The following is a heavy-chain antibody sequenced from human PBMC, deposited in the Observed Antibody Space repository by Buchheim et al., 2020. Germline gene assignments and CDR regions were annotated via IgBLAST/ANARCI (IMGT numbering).Heavy chain of an antibody. V-gene: IGHV3-30*10. Sequence: QVQLVESGGGVVQPGWSLRLSCAASGFTLSTYAMHWVRQAPGKGLDWVAVISHDGSNKYYTDSVKGRFTISRDNSKNTLYLQMNSLRAEDTAMYYCARGGRGSDDAFDYWGQGTL. J-gene: IGHJ4*02. D-gene: IGHD1-26*01. CDR1: GFTLSTYA. CDR3: ARGGRGSDDAFDY. CDR2: ISHDGSNK.